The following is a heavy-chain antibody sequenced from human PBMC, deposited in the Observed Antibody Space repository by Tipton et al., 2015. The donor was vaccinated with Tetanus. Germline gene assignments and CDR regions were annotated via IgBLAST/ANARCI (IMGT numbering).Heavy chain of an antibody. J-gene: IGHJ5*02. V-gene: IGHV4-59*03. CDR2: IFYSGST. CDR1: GGSINNYY. CDR3: AQTADNWFDP. Sequence: TLSLTCTVSGGSINNYYWSWIRQPPGRGLEWIAYIFYSGSTNYSPSLKSRVTISVDTSKNQFFQKVRSVTAADTAVYFCAQTADNWFDPWGQGTLVTVSS. D-gene: IGHD1-1*01.